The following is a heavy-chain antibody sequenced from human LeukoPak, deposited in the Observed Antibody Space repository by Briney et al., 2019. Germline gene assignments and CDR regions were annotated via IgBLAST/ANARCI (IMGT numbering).Heavy chain of an antibody. Sequence: GGSLRLSCAASGFTFSSYAMSWVRQAPGKGLEWVSAISGSGGSTYYADSVKGRFTISRDNSKNTLYLQMNSLRAEDTAVYYCAKDGLRYFDWSPFRPDAFDIWGQGTMVTVSS. CDR3: AKDGLRYFDWSPFRPDAFDI. J-gene: IGHJ3*02. V-gene: IGHV3-23*01. CDR1: GFTFSSYA. D-gene: IGHD3-9*01. CDR2: ISGSGGST.